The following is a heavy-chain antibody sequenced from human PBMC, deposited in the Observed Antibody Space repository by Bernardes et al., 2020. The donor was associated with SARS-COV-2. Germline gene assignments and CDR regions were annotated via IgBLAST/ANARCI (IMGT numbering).Heavy chain of an antibody. CDR3: AKCIQESYAMDV. J-gene: IGHJ6*02. CDR1: GFTFSSYA. CDR2: ISGSGGSA. D-gene: IGHD5-18*01. Sequence: GGSLRLSCAPSGFTFSSYAMSWVHQAPGKGLEWVSGISGSGGSAYYADSVKGRFTISRDNSNNTLSLQMNSLRAEDTAIYYCAKCIQESYAMDVWGQGTTVTVS. V-gene: IGHV3-23*01.